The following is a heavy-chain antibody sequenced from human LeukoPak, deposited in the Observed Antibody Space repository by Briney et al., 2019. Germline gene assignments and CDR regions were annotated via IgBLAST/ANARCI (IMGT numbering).Heavy chain of an antibody. V-gene: IGHV3-30*02. CDR2: IRYNGNNQ. Sequence: GGSLRLSCAASGFTFNNYGMHWVRQAPGKGVEWVAFIRYNGNNQYYADSVKGRFTISRDNSKNTLYLQMNSLKGDDTAAYYCAKDSAFYYIDVWGKGTTVIISS. CDR3: AKDSAFYYIDV. D-gene: IGHD3-10*01. J-gene: IGHJ6*03. CDR1: GFTFNNYG.